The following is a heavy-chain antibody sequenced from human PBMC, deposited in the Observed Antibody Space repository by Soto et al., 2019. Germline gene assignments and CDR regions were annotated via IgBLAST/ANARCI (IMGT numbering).Heavy chain of an antibody. CDR2: TRNKANSYTT. CDR1: GFTFSDHY. J-gene: IGHJ6*02. Sequence: EVQLVESGGGVVQPGGSLRLSCAASGFTFSDHYMDWVRQAPGKGLEWVGRTRNKANSYTTEYAASVKGRFTISRDDSENSLYLQMNSLKTEDTAVYYCARDQRDYYGMDVWGQGTTVTVSS. CDR3: ARDQRDYYGMDV. D-gene: IGHD6-25*01. V-gene: IGHV3-72*01.